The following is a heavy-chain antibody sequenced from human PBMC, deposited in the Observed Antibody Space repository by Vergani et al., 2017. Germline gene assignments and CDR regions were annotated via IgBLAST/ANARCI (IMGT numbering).Heavy chain of an antibody. CDR1: GGSISSRSYY. CDR2: IYYSGST. CDR3: ARLNLMDSGGYRY. D-gene: IGHD3-22*01. J-gene: IGHJ4*02. V-gene: IGHV4-39*01. Sequence: QLQLQESSPGLVKPSETLSLTCTVSGGSISSRSYYWGWIRQPPGKGLEWIGSIYYSGSTYYNPSLKSRVTISVDTSKNQFSLKLSSVTAADTAVYYCARLNLMDSGGYRYWGQGTLVTVSS.